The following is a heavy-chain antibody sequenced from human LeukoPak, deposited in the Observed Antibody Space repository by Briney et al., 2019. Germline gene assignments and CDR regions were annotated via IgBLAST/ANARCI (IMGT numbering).Heavy chain of an antibody. CDR1: GFYFDDYG. J-gene: IGHJ3*01. V-gene: IGHV3-21*06. Sequence: GGSLRLSCAASGFYFDDYGMSWVRQAPGTGLEWVSSISSSSAYIFYSDSVKGRFTISRDNAQSSLYLQMNSLRAGDTAVYYCARQAVARPFDLWGQGTMVAVSS. CDR2: ISSSSAYI. CDR3: ARQAVARPFDL.